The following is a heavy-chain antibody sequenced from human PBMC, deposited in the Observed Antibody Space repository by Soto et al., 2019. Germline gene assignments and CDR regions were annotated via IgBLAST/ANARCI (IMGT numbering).Heavy chain of an antibody. Sequence: QVHLVQSGAEVKKPGASVKVSCKGSGYIFTTYGITWVRQAPGQGLERMGWISAHTGNTNYAQKLQGRVTVTRDTSTITADMELRNLRSAVTAVYYCARGRYGDYWGQGALVTVSS. CDR3: ARGRYGDY. J-gene: IGHJ4*02. D-gene: IGHD1-1*01. CDR1: GYIFTTYG. CDR2: ISAHTGNT. V-gene: IGHV1-18*01.